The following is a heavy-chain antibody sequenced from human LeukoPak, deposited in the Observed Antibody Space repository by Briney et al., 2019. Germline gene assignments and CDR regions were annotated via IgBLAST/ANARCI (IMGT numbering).Heavy chain of an antibody. D-gene: IGHD5-18*01. CDR1: GYTFTGYY. CDR3: ARLGGYRYAGWFDP. V-gene: IGHV1-2*04. Sequence: ASVKVSCKASGYTFTGYYMNWVRQAPGQGLEWMGWINPNSGGTNYAQKFQGWVTMTRDTSISTAYMELSRLRSDDTAVYHCARLGGYRYAGWFDPWGQGTLVTVSS. J-gene: IGHJ5*02. CDR2: INPNSGGT.